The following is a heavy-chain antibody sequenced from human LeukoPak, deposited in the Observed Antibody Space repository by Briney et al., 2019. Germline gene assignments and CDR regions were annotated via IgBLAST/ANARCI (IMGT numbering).Heavy chain of an antibody. Sequence: PGGSLRLSCAASGFTFTSYGMHWVRQAPDKGLEWVAIIWYDGTNKYYADSVKGRFTISRDNSKNTLYLQMNSLRAEDTAVYYCARDGDGYINDAFDLWGPGKMVTVSS. V-gene: IGHV3-33*01. CDR1: GFTFTSYG. CDR3: ARDGDGYINDAFDL. CDR2: IWYDGTNK. J-gene: IGHJ3*01. D-gene: IGHD5-24*01.